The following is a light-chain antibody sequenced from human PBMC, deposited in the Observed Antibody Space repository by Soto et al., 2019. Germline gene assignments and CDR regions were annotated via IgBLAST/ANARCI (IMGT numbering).Light chain of an antibody. CDR1: QTLSRSW. J-gene: IGKJ5*01. V-gene: IGKV3-20*01. CDR2: GAS. Sequence: ELVLRLSPGILSLYPEERATLSCRATQTLSRSWLAWYQHKAGQAPRLLVSGASRRATGIPDRFSGGGAGTDFTLTISRLEPEDSALYYCQQYDRPPITFGQGTRLEIK. CDR3: QQYDRPPIT.